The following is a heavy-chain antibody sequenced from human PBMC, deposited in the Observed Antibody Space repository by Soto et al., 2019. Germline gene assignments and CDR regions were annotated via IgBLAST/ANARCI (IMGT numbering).Heavy chain of an antibody. J-gene: IGHJ4*02. CDR1: GFTFSSYA. CDR3: AKLDSSGYGYFDY. Sequence: EVQLLESGGGLVQPGGSLRLSCAASGFTFSSYAMSWVRQAPGKVLEWVSAISGSGGSPYYADSVKGRFTISRDNSKNTLYLQMNSLRAEDTAVYYCAKLDSSGYGYFDYWGQGTLVTVSS. D-gene: IGHD3-22*01. CDR2: ISGSGGSP. V-gene: IGHV3-23*01.